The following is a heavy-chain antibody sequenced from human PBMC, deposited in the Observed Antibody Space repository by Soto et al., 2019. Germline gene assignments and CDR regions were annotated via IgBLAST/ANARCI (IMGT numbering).Heavy chain of an antibody. Sequence: SETLSLTCTVSGGSISSYYWSWIRQPPGKGLEWIGYIYYSGSTHYSPSLKSRVTISMDTSKNQFYLKLSSVTAADTAIYYCARPGSGSGWFYFDDWGRGTLVTVSS. D-gene: IGHD6-19*01. CDR3: ARPGSGSGWFYFDD. V-gene: IGHV4-59*08. CDR1: GGSISSYY. J-gene: IGHJ4*02. CDR2: IYYSGST.